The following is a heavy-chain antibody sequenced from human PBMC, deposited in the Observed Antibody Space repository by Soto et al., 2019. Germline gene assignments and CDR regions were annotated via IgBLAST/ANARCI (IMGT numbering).Heavy chain of an antibody. CDR1: GFTFSSYA. CDR3: ARSTVRGPGIAVAGPFDY. CDR2: ISGSGGST. V-gene: IGHV3-23*01. Sequence: EVQLLESGGGLVQPGGSLRLSCAASGFTFSSYAMSWVRQAPGKGLEWVSAISGSGGSTYYADSVKGRFTISRDNSKNTLYLQMNSLRAEDTAVYYCARSTVRGPGIAVAGPFDYWGQGTLVTVSS. J-gene: IGHJ4*02. D-gene: IGHD6-19*01.